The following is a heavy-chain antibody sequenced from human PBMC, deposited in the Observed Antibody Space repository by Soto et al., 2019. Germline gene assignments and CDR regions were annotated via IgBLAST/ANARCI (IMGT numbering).Heavy chain of an antibody. CDR2: IFHSGST. CDR3: ARVYSGSDSDS. Sequence: QVQLQESGPGLVKPSGALSLTCAVSGASIRSNNRWSWVRQPPGKGLEWIGEIFHSGSTNYNPSLKARVTRSVDTSKNQFSLKLSSVTAADTAVYYCARVYSGSDSDSWGQGTLVTVSS. D-gene: IGHD1-26*01. CDR1: GASIRSNNR. J-gene: IGHJ4*02. V-gene: IGHV4-4*02.